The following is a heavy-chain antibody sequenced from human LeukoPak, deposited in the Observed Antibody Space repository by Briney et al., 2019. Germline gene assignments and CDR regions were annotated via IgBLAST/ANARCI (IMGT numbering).Heavy chain of an antibody. CDR1: GFTFSSYW. D-gene: IGHD6-13*01. CDR3: ARGPPFWEQQLIVFDY. V-gene: IGHV3-7*01. CDR2: IKQDGSEK. Sequence: PGGSLRLSCAASGFTFSSYWMSWVRQAPGKGLEWVANIKQDGSEKYYVDSVKGRFTISRDNAKNSLYLQMNSLRAEDTAVYYCARGPPFWEQQLIVFDYWGQGTLVTVSS. J-gene: IGHJ4*02.